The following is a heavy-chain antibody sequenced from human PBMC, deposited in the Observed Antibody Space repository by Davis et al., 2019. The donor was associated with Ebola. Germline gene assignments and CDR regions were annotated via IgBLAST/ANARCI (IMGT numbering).Heavy chain of an antibody. J-gene: IGHJ4*02. V-gene: IGHV3-73*01. CDR3: TSSAVAGTYDY. CDR2: IRSKANSYAT. CDR1: GFTFSSYA. D-gene: IGHD6-19*01. Sequence: GESLKISCAASGFTFSSYAMHWVRQASGKGLEWVGRIRSKANSYATAYAASVKGRFTISRDDSKNTAYLQMNSLKTEDTAVYYCTSSAVAGTYDYWGQGTLVTVSS.